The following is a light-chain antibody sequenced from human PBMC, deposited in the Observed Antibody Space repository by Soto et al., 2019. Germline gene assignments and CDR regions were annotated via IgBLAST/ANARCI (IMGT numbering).Light chain of an antibody. J-gene: IGKJ1*01. V-gene: IGKV3-20*01. Sequence: EIVLTQSPGTLSLSPGERATLSCRASESVSSNYLAWYQQKPGQAPRLLIYGASTRATGVPDRFSGSGSGTDFTLSIRRLKPEDFAVYYCQQYGGSPRTFGQGTKVEIK. CDR1: ESVSSNY. CDR3: QQYGGSPRT. CDR2: GAS.